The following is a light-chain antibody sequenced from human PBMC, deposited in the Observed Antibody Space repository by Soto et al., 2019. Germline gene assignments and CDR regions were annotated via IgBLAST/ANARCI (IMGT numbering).Light chain of an antibody. CDR1: SSDVGGYTY. V-gene: IGLV2-8*01. J-gene: IGLJ2*01. Sequence: QSVLTQPPSASGSPGQSVTISCTGTSSDVGGYTYVSWYQQHPGKAPKLMIYEVSKRPSGVPDRLSGSKSGNTASLTVSGLQAEDEADYYCSSYGGSNNYVVFGGGTKVTVL. CDR3: SSYGGSNNYVV. CDR2: EVS.